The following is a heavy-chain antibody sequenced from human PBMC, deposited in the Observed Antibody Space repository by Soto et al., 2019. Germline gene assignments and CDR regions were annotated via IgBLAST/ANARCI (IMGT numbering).Heavy chain of an antibody. CDR3: ARVATPLSDYSNSFRNWFDP. Sequence: GASVKVSCKASGGTFSSYTISWVRQAPGQGLEWMGRIIPILGIANYAQKFQGRVTITADKSTSTAYMELSSLRSEDTAVYYCARVATPLSDYSNSFRNWFDPWGQGTLVTVSS. CDR1: GGTFSSYT. D-gene: IGHD4-4*01. V-gene: IGHV1-69*02. CDR2: IIPILGIA. J-gene: IGHJ5*02.